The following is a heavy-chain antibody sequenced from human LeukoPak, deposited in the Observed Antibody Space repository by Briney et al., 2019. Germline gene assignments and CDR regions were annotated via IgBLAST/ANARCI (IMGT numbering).Heavy chain of an antibody. CDR1: GFTFSSYW. V-gene: IGHV3-74*01. J-gene: IGHJ4*02. CDR3: SVGATMGAIDY. CDR2: INSDGSST. D-gene: IGHD1-26*01. Sequence: HAGGSLRLSCAASGFTFSSYWMHWVRQAPGKGLVWVSRINSDGSSTSYADSVMGRFTISRDNAKNTLYLQMNSLRAEDTAVYYWSVGATMGAIDYWGQGTLVTVSS.